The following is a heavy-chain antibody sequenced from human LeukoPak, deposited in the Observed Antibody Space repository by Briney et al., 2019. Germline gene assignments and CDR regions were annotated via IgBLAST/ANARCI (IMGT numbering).Heavy chain of an antibody. CDR1: GGSISGFF. CDR3: ARVGYGSGSWGWFDP. J-gene: IGHJ5*02. V-gene: IGHV4-59*01. D-gene: IGHD3-10*01. Sequence: SETLSLSCTVSGGSISGFFWTWIRQSPGKGLEYIGYIYYSGTTDYNPTLKSRVSMSVDTSKNQFLLNLTSVTAADTAIYYCARVGYGSGSWGWFDPWGQGTLVTVSS. CDR2: IYYSGTT.